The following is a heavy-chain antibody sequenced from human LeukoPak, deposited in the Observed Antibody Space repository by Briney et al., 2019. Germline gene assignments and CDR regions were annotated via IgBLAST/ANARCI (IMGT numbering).Heavy chain of an antibody. Sequence: SETLSLTCTVSGGSISSYYWSWIRQPPGKGLEWIGYIYYSGNTNYNPSVTIRVPISLDTSNNQFSLKLSSVTPPNTAVYFCATLGPNYYDSDGYYHWGQGILVTVSS. D-gene: IGHD3-22*01. V-gene: IGHV4-59*08. CDR1: GGSISSYY. J-gene: IGHJ5*02. CDR3: ATLGPNYYDSDGYYH. CDR2: IYYSGNT.